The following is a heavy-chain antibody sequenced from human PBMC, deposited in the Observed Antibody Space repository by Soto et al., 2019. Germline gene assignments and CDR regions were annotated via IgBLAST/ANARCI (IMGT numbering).Heavy chain of an antibody. CDR1: GFIFSSFA. CDR2: ISGSGGNT. J-gene: IGHJ4*02. V-gene: IGHV3-23*01. D-gene: IGHD3-9*01. Sequence: EVQLLESGGGLVQPGGSLRLSCGVSGFIFSSFAMSWVRQAPGKGLEWVSLISGSGGNTYYADSVKGRFTISRDNSKNTPYLQMNSLSAEDTAVYYCTKTPTLRYFDWSGAGSFDYWGQGTLVTVSS. CDR3: TKTPTLRYFDWSGAGSFDY.